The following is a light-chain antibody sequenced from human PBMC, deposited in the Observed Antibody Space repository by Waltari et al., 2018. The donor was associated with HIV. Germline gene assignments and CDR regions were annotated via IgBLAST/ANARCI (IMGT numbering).Light chain of an antibody. Sequence: QSALTQPASVSGSPGQSITISCTGTSSDVGGYNDVSWYQQHPGKAPKLMIYEVSNRPSGVSNLFSGSKSGNTASLTISGLQAEDEADYYCSSYTSSSLVVFGGGTKLTVL. CDR3: SSYTSSSLVV. CDR1: SSDVGGYND. CDR2: EVS. J-gene: IGLJ2*01. V-gene: IGLV2-14*01.